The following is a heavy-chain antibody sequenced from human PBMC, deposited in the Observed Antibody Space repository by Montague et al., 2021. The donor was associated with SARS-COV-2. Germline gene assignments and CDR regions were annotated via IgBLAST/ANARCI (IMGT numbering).Heavy chain of an antibody. Sequence: SLRLSCAASGFTFSSYDMHWVRQAPGKGLEWVAVIWYDGNNQYYGDSVEGRFTISRDNSKNTLYLQMNSLRAEDTAVYYCAREYSAPRWFGEYNRYGMDVWGQGTTVTVSS. CDR1: GFTFSSYD. D-gene: IGHD3-10*01. J-gene: IGHJ6*02. CDR3: AREYSAPRWFGEYNRYGMDV. V-gene: IGHV3-33*08. CDR2: IWYDGNNQ.